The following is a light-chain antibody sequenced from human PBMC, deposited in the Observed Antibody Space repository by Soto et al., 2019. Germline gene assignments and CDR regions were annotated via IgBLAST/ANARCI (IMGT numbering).Light chain of an antibody. V-gene: IGKV1-39*01. Sequence: DIQMTQSPSSLSASVGDRVTITCRASQSISSYLNWYQQKPGKAPRVLIFAASSLQSGVPARFSGSGSGTDFTLTISSLQPEDFATYYCQQYGSYSRTFGQGTKVDIK. CDR1: QSISSY. CDR3: QQYGSYSRT. CDR2: AAS. J-gene: IGKJ1*01.